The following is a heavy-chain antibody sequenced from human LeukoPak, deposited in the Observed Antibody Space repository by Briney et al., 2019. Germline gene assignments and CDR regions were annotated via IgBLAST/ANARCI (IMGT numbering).Heavy chain of an antibody. CDR1: GGSISSYY. Sequence: PSETLSLTCTVSGGSISSYYWSWIRQPAGKGLEWIGRIYTSGSTNYNPSLKSRVTISVDTSKNQFSLKLSSVTAADTAVYYCARQREGGPAAWFDPWGQGTLVTVSS. CDR2: IYTSGST. J-gene: IGHJ5*02. V-gene: IGHV4-4*07. CDR3: ARQREGGPAAWFDP.